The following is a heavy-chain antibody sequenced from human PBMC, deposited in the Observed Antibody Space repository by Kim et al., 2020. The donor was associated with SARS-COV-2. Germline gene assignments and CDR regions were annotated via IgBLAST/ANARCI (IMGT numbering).Heavy chain of an antibody. V-gene: IGHV3-9*01. Sequence: GGSLRLSCAASGFTFHDYPLYWVRQTPRQGPEWVSRISWNSVIISYADSVRGRFTVSRDNAKNSLYLQMTSLRTDDTALYYCARGDYNKYDALDYWGQGTLVTVSS. CDR1: GFTFHDYP. J-gene: IGHJ4*02. D-gene: IGHD4-4*01. CDR3: ARGDYNKYDALDY. CDR2: ISWNSVII.